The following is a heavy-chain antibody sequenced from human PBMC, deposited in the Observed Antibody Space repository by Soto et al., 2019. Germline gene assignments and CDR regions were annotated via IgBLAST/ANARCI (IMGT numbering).Heavy chain of an antibody. CDR3: ARDGCSSTSCYWDYYYMDV. J-gene: IGHJ6*03. CDR2: INAGNGNT. V-gene: IGHV1-3*01. CDR1: GYTFTSYA. Sequence: ASVKVSCKASGYTFTSYAMHWVRQAPGQRLEWMGWINAGNGNTKYSQKFQGRVTITRDTSASTAYMELSSLGSEDTAVYYCARDGCSSTSCYWDYYYMDVWGKGTTVTVSS. D-gene: IGHD2-2*01.